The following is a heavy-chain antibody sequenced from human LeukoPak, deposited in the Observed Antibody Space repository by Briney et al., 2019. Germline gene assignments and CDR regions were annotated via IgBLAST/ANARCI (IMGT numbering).Heavy chain of an antibody. V-gene: IGHV4-59*08. J-gene: IGHJ4*02. CDR1: GGSFSGYY. D-gene: IGHD3-10*01. Sequence: PSETLSLTCAVYGGSFSGYYWSWIRQHPGKGLEWIGYIYYSGSTNYNPSLKSRVTISVDTSKNQFSLKLSSVTAADTAVYYCASGSGILEDWGQGTLVTVSS. CDR3: ASGSGILED. CDR2: IYYSGST.